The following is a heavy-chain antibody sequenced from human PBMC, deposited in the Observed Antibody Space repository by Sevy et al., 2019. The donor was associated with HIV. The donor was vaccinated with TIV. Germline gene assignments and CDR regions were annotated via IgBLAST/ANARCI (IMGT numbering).Heavy chain of an antibody. D-gene: IGHD6-19*01. V-gene: IGHV3-23*01. CDR2: ISGSGGST. CDR1: GFTFSSYA. J-gene: IGHJ4*02. Sequence: GGSLRLSCAASGFTFSSYAMSWVRQAPGKGLEWVSAISGSGGSTYYADSVKGRFTISRDNSKNTLYLQMNSLRAEDTAVYYCAKVWEPGIAVAGPTYYYFDYWGQGTLVTVSS. CDR3: AKVWEPGIAVAGPTYYYFDY.